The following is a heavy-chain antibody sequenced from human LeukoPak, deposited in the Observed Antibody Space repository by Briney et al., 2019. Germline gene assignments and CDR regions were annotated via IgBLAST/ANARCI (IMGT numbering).Heavy chain of an antibody. CDR3: AKEGDTAMVDYFDY. CDR2: ISGGSGGNT. D-gene: IGHD5-18*01. Sequence: PGGSLRLSCAASRFTFSSYAMSWVRQAPGKGLEWVSSISGGSGGNTYYADSVKGRFTVSRDKSKSTLYLQMNSLRAEDTAVYYCAKEGDTAMVDYFDYWGQGTLVTVSS. J-gene: IGHJ4*02. CDR1: RFTFSSYA. V-gene: IGHV3-23*01.